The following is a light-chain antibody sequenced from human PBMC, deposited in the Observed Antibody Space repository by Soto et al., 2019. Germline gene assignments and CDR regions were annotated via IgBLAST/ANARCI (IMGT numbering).Light chain of an antibody. V-gene: IGKV1-33*01. CDR1: QDITNY. CDR3: QQYDTLRVT. Sequence: DIQMTQSPSSLSASVGDRVTITCQASQDITNYLNWYQQKPGKAPNLLIHDASNLETGVPSRFSGSGSGTHFTFTISCLQPEDIATYYCQQYDTLRVTFGPGTKVDI. CDR2: DAS. J-gene: IGKJ3*01.